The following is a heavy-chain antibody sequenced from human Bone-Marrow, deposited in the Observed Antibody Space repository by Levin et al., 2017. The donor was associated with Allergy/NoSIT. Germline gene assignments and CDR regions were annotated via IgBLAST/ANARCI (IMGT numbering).Heavy chain of an antibody. CDR3: ARDGYNFGAFDI. J-gene: IGHJ3*02. D-gene: IGHD5-24*01. CDR1: GFTFSSYG. CDR2: IWYDGSNK. V-gene: IGHV3-33*01. Sequence: GGSLRLSCAASGFTFSSYGMHWVRQAPGKGLEWVAVIWYDGSNKYYADSVKGRFTISRDNSKNTLYLQMNSLRAEDTAVYYCARDGYNFGAFDIWGQGTMVTVSS.